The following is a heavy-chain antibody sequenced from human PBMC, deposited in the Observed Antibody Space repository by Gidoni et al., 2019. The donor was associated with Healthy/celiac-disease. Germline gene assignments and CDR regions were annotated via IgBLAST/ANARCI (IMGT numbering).Heavy chain of an antibody. J-gene: IGHJ4*02. CDR2: ISYDGSNK. V-gene: IGHV3-30*18. Sequence: QVQLVESGGGVVQPGRSLRLSCAASGFTFSSYGMHWVRQAPGKGLEWVAVISYDGSNKYYADSVKGRFTISRDNSKNTLYLQMNSLRAEDTAVYYCANSMHEGSYLDYWGQGTLVTVSS. CDR3: ANSMHEGSYLDY. CDR1: GFTFSSYG. D-gene: IGHD3-10*01.